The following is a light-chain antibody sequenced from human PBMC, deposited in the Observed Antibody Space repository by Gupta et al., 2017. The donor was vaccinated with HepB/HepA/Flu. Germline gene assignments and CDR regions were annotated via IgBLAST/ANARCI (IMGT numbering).Light chain of an antibody. CDR2: DAS. V-gene: IGKV1-33*01. CDR1: QDISNF. CDR3: QQYYDFVPST. J-gene: IGKJ2*01. Sequence: DIQMTQSPSSLSVSVGDRVTISCQASQDISNFLNWYQVKPGKAPKLLIYDASNLETGVPSRCSGSGCGTDFTFTISSRQPEDIATYFCQQYYDFVPSTFGQGTRLEIK.